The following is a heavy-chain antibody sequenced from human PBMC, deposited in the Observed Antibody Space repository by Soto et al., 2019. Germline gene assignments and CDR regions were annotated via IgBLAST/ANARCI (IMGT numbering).Heavy chain of an antibody. J-gene: IGHJ4*02. CDR3: AKPNLFCSSTSCYDY. V-gene: IGHV3-23*01. D-gene: IGHD2-2*01. CDR1: GFTFSNYA. CDR2: ISGSGGST. Sequence: VGSLRLSCAASGFTFSNYAMSWVRQVPGKGLEWVSAISGSGGSTYYADSVKGRFTISRDNSKNTLYLQMSSLSAEDTAVYYCAKPNLFCSSTSCYDYWGQGTLVTVSS.